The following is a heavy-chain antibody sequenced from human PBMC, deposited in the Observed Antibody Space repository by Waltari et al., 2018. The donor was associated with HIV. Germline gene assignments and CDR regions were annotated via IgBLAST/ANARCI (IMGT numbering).Heavy chain of an antibody. CDR1: GFTVSSTY. D-gene: IGHD1-26*01. CDR3: ARDPRSSGYYGGDV. Sequence: EVQLVETGGGLIVTGGSLRLVCAASGFTVSSTYMSWVRQAPGKGLEWVSVIYSGGSRYYADSVKGRFTISRDNSKNTVSLHMNSLRAEDTAVYYCARDPRSSGYYGGDVWGQGTAVTVSS. V-gene: IGHV3-53*02. CDR2: IYSGGSR. J-gene: IGHJ6*02.